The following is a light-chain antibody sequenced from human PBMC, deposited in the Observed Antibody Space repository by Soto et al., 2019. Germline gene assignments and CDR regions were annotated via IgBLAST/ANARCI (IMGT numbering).Light chain of an antibody. CDR3: QPYNDSALT. V-gene: IGKV3-15*01. Sequence: EVVMTQSPATLSVSPGEGVTLSCSASQSIGDTLAWYQHKPGQTPRLLIYDTSTSATGVPARCSGSKSGPEFALPINSLEAEDFAIYYCQPYNDSALTFGGGTQVESK. J-gene: IGKJ4*01. CDR1: QSIGDT. CDR2: DTS.